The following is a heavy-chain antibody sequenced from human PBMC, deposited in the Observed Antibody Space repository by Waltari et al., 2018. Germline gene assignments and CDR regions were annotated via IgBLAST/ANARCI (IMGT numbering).Heavy chain of an antibody. CDR2: IYHSGST. CDR3: ARGFDPDAFDI. J-gene: IGHJ3*02. Sequence: QVQLQESGPGLVKPSETLSLTCTVSGYSISSGYYWGWIRQPPGKGLEWIGSIYHSGSTYYNPSLKSRVTISVDTSKNQFSLKLSSVTAADTAVYYCARGFDPDAFDIWGQGTMVTVSS. V-gene: IGHV4-38-2*02. CDR1: GYSISSGYY.